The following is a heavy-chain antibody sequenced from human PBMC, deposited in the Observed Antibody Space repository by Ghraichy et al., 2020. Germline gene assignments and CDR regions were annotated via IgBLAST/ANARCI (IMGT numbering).Heavy chain of an antibody. CDR3: ARVKMVRGVIENNIDY. J-gene: IGHJ4*02. Sequence: ASVKVSCKASGYTFTSYGISWVRQAPGQGLEWMGWISAYNGNTNYAQKLQGRVTMTTDTSTSTAYMELRSLRSDDTAVYYCARVKMVRGVIENNIDYWGQGTLVTVSS. CDR2: ISAYNGNT. D-gene: IGHD3-10*01. CDR1: GYTFTSYG. V-gene: IGHV1-18*04.